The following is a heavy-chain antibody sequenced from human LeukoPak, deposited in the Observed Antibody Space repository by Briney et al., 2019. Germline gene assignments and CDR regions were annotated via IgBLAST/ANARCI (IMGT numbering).Heavy chain of an antibody. CDR2: ISDDGTDI. CDR1: GFTFSDYY. Sequence: PGGSLRLSCAASGFTFSDYYMSWIRQAPGKGLEWVAVISDDGTDIHYADSVKGRFTISRDNSKNTLYLQMNSLRVEDTAVYNCAKDLEVAAAAYYFDYWGQGTLVTVSS. CDR3: AKDLEVAAAAYYFDY. J-gene: IGHJ4*02. D-gene: IGHD6-13*01. V-gene: IGHV3-30*18.